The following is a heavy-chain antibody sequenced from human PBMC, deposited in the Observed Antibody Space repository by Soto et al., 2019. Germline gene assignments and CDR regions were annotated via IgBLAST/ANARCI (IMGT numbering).Heavy chain of an antibody. Sequence: QVQLVQSGAEVKKPGASVKVSCKASGYTFTSYYLHWVRQAPGQGLEWMGIINPSGGSTSYAQNSQGRVTMNRDTSTSTVYMELSSLRSEDTAVYYCARDRSSRWFYFDYCGQGTLVTVSS. V-gene: IGHV1-46*01. D-gene: IGHD2-2*01. CDR1: GYTFTSYY. CDR2: INPSGGST. J-gene: IGHJ4*02. CDR3: ARDRSSRWFYFDY.